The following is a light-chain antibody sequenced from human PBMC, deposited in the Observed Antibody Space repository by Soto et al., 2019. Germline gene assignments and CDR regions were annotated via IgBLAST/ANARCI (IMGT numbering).Light chain of an antibody. V-gene: IGKV3D-15*01. Sequence: ETVMTQYPATLSVSPGERATLPRRASQSVSSNLAWYQQKPGQPPRLLIYDISTRATGIPTRFSGSGSGTESTLTISSLQSEDFAVYYCQQYNSWPLTFGGGTKVDI. CDR1: QSVSSN. CDR2: DIS. CDR3: QQYNSWPLT. J-gene: IGKJ4*01.